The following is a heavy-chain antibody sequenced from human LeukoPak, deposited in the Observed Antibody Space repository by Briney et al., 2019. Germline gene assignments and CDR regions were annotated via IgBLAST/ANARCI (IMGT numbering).Heavy chain of an antibody. CDR2: ISSSSSYI. CDR3: ARLLTGDAFDI. D-gene: IGHD7-27*01. Sequence: GGSLRLSCAASGFTFSSYSMNWVRQAPGKGLEWVSSISSSSSYIYYADSVKGRFTISRDNAKNSLYLQMNSLRAEDTAVYYCARLLTGDAFDIWAKGQWSPSLQ. V-gene: IGHV3-21*01. CDR1: GFTFSSYS. J-gene: IGHJ3*02.